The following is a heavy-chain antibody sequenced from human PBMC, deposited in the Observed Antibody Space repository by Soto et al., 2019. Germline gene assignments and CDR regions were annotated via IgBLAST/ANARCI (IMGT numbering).Heavy chain of an antibody. CDR1: GGSISSSSYY. D-gene: IGHD3-16*01. CDR3: ARPSQGGDRPSYYYYGMDV. J-gene: IGHJ6*02. Sequence: PSETLSLTCTVSGGSISSSSYYRGRIRQPPGKGLKWIGSIYHSGITYYNPSRKSRVTISVYTSKNQFSRKLSSVSAADQAVYYCARPSQGGDRPSYYYYGMDVWGQGTTVPVSS. V-gene: IGHV4-39*01. CDR2: IYHSGIT.